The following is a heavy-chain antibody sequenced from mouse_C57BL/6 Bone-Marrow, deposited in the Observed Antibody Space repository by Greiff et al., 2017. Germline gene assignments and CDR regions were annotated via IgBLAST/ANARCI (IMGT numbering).Heavy chain of an antibody. CDR2: IYPGDGDT. CDR3: ERSGVYYYGSSYVHWYFDV. D-gene: IGHD1-1*01. V-gene: IGHV1-82*01. Sequence: QVQLKQSGPELVKPGASVKISCKASGYAFSSSWMNWVKQRPGKGLEWIGRIYPGDGDTNYNGKFKGKATLTAATSSSTAFMQLSSLTSEESAVYICERSGVYYYGSSYVHWYFDVWGTGTTVTVSS. CDR1: GYAFSSSW. J-gene: IGHJ1*03.